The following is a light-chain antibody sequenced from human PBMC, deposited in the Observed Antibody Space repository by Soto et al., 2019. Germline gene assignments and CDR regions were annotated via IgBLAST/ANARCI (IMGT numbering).Light chain of an antibody. CDR2: CAS. V-gene: IGKV3D-15*01. J-gene: IGKJ4*01. Sequence: EIVMTQSPATLSVSPGERATLSCRASQSVSSNLACYQQKPGQAPRLLLNCASTRATGIPARFSGSGSWTEFTLTISSLQSEDFAVYYCQQYNNWPPLTFGGGTKVEIK. CDR1: QSVSSN. CDR3: QQYNNWPPLT.